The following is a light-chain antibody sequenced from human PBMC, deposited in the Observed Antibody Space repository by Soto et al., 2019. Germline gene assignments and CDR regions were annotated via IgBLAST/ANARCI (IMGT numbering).Light chain of an antibody. CDR2: DVN. J-gene: IGLJ2*01. CDR3: CSYAGSYSEV. Sequence: QSALTQPRSVSGSPGQSVTISCTGTSSDVGYYDYVSWYQQHPGKAPKLMIYDVNKRPSGVPDRFSGSKSGNTASLTIFGLQAEDEADYYCCSYAGSYSEVFGGGTKLTVL. V-gene: IGLV2-11*01. CDR1: SSDVGYYDY.